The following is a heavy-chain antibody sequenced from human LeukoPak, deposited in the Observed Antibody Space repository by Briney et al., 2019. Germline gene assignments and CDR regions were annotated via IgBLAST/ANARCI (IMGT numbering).Heavy chain of an antibody. D-gene: IGHD3-22*01. J-gene: IGHJ4*02. CDR3: ARGGYYYDSSGYYSLFDY. CDR1: GGSFSGYY. Sequence: SETLSLTCAAYGGSFSGYYWSWIRQPPGKGLEWLGEINHSGSTNYNPSLKSRVTISVDTSKNQFSLKLSSVTAADTAVYYCARGGYYYDSSGYYSLFDYWGQGTLVTVSS. V-gene: IGHV4-34*01. CDR2: INHSGST.